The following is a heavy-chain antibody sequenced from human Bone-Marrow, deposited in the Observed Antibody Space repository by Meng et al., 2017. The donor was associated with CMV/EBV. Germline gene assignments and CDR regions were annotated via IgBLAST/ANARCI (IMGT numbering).Heavy chain of an antibody. Sequence: SETLSLTCTVSGGSISSYYWSWIRQPPGKGLEWIGYIYYSGSTNYNPSLKSRVTMSVDTSKNQFSLKLSSVTAADTAVYYCARSIVPAAADAFDIWGQGTMVTVSS. J-gene: IGHJ3*02. CDR2: IYYSGST. CDR3: ARSIVPAAADAFDI. CDR1: GGSISSYY. D-gene: IGHD2-2*01. V-gene: IGHV4-59*01.